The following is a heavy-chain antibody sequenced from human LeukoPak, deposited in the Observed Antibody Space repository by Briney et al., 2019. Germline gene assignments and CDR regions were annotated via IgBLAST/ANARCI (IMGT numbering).Heavy chain of an antibody. J-gene: IGHJ2*01. V-gene: IGHV4-4*07. D-gene: IGHD6-13*01. CDR3: ARVYYSSSYDYWYFDL. Sequence: PSETLSLTCTVSGGSISSYYWSWIRQPAGKGLEWIGRIYTSGSTNYNPSLKSRVTISVDTSKKQLSLKLSSVTAADTAVYYCARVYYSSSYDYWYFDLWGRGTLVTVSS. CDR2: IYTSGST. CDR1: GGSISSYY.